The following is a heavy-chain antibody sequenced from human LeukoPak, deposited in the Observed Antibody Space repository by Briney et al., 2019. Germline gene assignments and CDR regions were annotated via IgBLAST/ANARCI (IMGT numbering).Heavy chain of an antibody. V-gene: IGHV4-30-4*01. CDR3: ARVGVGATSGWFDP. D-gene: IGHD1-26*01. CDR1: GGSISSSSYY. CDR2: IYYSGST. Sequence: SETLSLTCTVSGGSISSSSYYWGWIRQPPGKGLEWIGYIYYSGSTYYNPSLKSRVTISVDTSKNRFSLKLSSVTAADTAVYYCARVGVGATSGWFDPWGQGTLVTVSS. J-gene: IGHJ5*02.